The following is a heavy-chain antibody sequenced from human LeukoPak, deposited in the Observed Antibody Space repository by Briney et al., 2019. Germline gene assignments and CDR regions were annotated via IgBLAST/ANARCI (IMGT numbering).Heavy chain of an antibody. Sequence: PGGSLRLSCAASGFTFSSYSMNWVRQAPGKGLEWVSSISSSSSYIYYADSVKGRFTISRDNAKNSLYLQMNSLRAEDTAVYYCAKSHIAWQLADWFDPWGQGTLVTVSS. CDR2: ISSSSSYI. CDR1: GFTFSSYS. D-gene: IGHD6-13*01. V-gene: IGHV3-21*01. CDR3: AKSHIAWQLADWFDP. J-gene: IGHJ5*02.